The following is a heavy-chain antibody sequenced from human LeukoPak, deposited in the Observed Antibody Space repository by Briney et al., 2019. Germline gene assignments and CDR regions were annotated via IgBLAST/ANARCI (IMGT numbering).Heavy chain of an antibody. Sequence: GGSLRLSCAASGFTFSSYEMNWVRQAPGKGLEWVSYISSSGSTIYYADSVKGRFTISRDNSKNTLYLQMNSLRAEDTAVYYCAKDSALLLWFPENADYWGQGTLVTVSS. D-gene: IGHD3-10*01. CDR1: GFTFSSYE. CDR3: AKDSALLLWFPENADY. J-gene: IGHJ4*02. V-gene: IGHV3-48*03. CDR2: ISSSGSTI.